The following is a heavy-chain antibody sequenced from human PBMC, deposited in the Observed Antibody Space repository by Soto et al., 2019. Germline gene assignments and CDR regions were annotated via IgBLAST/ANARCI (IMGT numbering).Heavy chain of an antibody. CDR2: IYHSGST. V-gene: IGHV4-30-2*01. CDR1: GGSISSGGYS. CDR3: ARDRPFAGNWFDP. Sequence: SETLSLTCAVSGGSISSGGYSWNWIRQPPGKGLEWIGYIYHSGSTYYDPSLKSRVTISVDRSKNQFSLKLSSVTAADTAVYYCARDRPFAGNWFDPWGQGTLVTVSS. J-gene: IGHJ5*02.